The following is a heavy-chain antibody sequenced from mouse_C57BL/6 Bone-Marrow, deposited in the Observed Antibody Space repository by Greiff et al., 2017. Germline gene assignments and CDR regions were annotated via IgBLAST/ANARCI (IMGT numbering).Heavy chain of an antibody. CDR1: GFNIKDDY. V-gene: IGHV14-4*01. CDR3: TTRGSGKRFAY. J-gene: IGHJ3*01. CDR2: IDPENGDT. Sequence: VQLQQSGAELVRPGASVKLSCTASGFNIKDDYMHWVKQRPEQGLEWIGWIDPENGDTEYASKFQGKATITADTSSNTAYLQLSSLTSEDTAVYYCTTRGSGKRFAYGGQGTLVTVSA. D-gene: IGHD1-3*01.